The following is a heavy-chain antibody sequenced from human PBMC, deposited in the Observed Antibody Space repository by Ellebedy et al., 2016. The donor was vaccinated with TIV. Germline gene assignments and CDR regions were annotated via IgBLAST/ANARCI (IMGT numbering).Heavy chain of an antibody. CDR2: ISKNGNDR. J-gene: IGHJ4*02. CDR3: ARGPVRYTQKGGFLDY. Sequence: PGGSLRLSCVGSGFTFSSKGLHWVRQAPGKGLEWVAVISKNGNDRTYADSVKGRFTISRDNSKNTLSLEMNSLRVDDTAVYFCARGPVRYTQKGGFLDYWGQGTLVTVSS. D-gene: IGHD3-16*01. V-gene: IGHV3-30*03. CDR1: GFTFSSKG.